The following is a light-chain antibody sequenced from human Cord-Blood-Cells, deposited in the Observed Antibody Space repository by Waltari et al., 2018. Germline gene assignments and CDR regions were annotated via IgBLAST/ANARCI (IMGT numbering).Light chain of an antibody. Sequence: DIVMTQSPESLAVSLGERATINCKSRQSVLYSSNNKNYLAWYQQKPGQPPKLLIYWASTRESGVPDRFSGSGSGTDFTLTISSLQAEDVAVYYCQQYYSTLWTFGQG. CDR1: QSVLYSSNNKNY. V-gene: IGKV4-1*01. J-gene: IGKJ1*01. CDR2: WAS. CDR3: QQYYSTLWT.